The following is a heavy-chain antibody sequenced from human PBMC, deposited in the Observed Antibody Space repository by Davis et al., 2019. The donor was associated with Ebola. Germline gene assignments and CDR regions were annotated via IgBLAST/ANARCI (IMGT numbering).Heavy chain of an antibody. CDR2: ISYDGSNK. J-gene: IGHJ4*02. Sequence: SCKASGYTFTSYGISWVRQAPGKGLEWVAVISYDGSNKYYADSVKGRFTISRDNSKNTLYLQMNSLRAEDTAVYYCATTPQYSSGQNKPFDYWGQGTLVTVSS. CDR3: ATTPQYSSGQNKPFDY. D-gene: IGHD6-19*01. CDR1: GYTFTSYG. V-gene: IGHV3-30*04.